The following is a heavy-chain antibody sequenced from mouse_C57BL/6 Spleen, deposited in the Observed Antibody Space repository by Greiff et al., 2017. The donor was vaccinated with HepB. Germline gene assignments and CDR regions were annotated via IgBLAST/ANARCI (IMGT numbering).Heavy chain of an antibody. CDR1: GYTFTSYW. D-gene: IGHD1-1*01. J-gene: IGHJ1*03. CDR3: AREEGYYGSSPYWYFDV. CDR2: IYPGSGST. V-gene: IGHV1-55*01. Sequence: VQLQQPGAELVKPGASVKMSCKASGYTFTSYWITWVKQRPGQGLEWIGDIYPGSGSTNYNEKFKSKATLTVDTSSSTAYMQLSSLTSEDSAVYYCAREEGYYGSSPYWYFDVWGTGTTVTVSS.